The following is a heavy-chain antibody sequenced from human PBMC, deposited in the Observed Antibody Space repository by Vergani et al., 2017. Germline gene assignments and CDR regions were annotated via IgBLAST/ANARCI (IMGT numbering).Heavy chain of an antibody. CDR3: ANPDYDFWSGYPERWYFDY. CDR1: GFTFSSYA. J-gene: IGHJ4*02. CDR2: ISGSGGSK. V-gene: IGHV3-23*01. D-gene: IGHD3-3*01. Sequence: EVQLLESGGGLVQPGGSLRLSCAASGFTFSSYAMSWVRQAPGKGLEWVSAISGSGGSKYYADSVKGRFTISRDNSKNTLYLQMNSLRAEDTAVSYCANPDYDFWSGYPERWYFDYWGQGTLVTVSS.